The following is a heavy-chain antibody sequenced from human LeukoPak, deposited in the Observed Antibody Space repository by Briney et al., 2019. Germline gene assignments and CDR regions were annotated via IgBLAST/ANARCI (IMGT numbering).Heavy chain of an antibody. D-gene: IGHD4-11*01. CDR1: GDSISSNNYY. Sequence: SETLSLTCTVSGDSISSNNYYWTWVRQPPGKGLEWIVTIHHSGTTYYSPSLKSRVTISADSPNNQFSLKLTFVSAADTAVYYCARYSRSTGFDSWGQGTQVTVSS. CDR2: IHHSGTT. V-gene: IGHV4-39*01. CDR3: ARYSRSTGFDS. J-gene: IGHJ4*02.